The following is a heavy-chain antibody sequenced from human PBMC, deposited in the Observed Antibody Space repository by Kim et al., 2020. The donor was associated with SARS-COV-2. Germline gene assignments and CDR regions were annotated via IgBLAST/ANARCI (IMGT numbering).Heavy chain of an antibody. Sequence: SETLSLTCAVYGGSFSGYYWSWIRQPPGKGLEWIGEINHSGSTNYNPSLKSRVTISVDTSKNQFSLKLSSVTAADTAVYYCARGPPVVVTAKWESYRYYFDYWGQGTLVTVSS. CDR2: INHSGST. D-gene: IGHD2-21*02. CDR1: GGSFSGYY. V-gene: IGHV4-34*01. CDR3: ARGPPVVVTAKWESYRYYFDY. J-gene: IGHJ4*02.